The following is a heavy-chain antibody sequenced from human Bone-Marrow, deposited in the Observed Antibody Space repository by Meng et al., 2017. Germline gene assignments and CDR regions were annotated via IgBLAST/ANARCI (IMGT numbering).Heavy chain of an antibody. CDR1: GGSISSHY. CDR2: IYYSGRT. V-gene: IGHV4-59*11. CDR3: ATSAGGA. D-gene: IGHD2-21*01. Sequence: WGSLRLSCTVSGGSISSHYWSWIRQPPGKGLEWIGYIYYSGRTNYNPSLKSRVTISLDTSKNQFSLKLSSMTAADTAVYYCATSAGGAWGQGTLVTVSS. J-gene: IGHJ5*02.